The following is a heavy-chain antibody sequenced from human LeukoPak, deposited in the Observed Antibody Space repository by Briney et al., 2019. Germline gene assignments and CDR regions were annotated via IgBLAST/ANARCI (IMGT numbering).Heavy chain of an antibody. CDR1: GGTFSSYA. Sequence: GASVKVSCKASGGTFSSYAISWVGQAPGQGLEWMGGIIPIFGTANYAQKFQGRVTITTDESTSTAYMELSSLRSEDTAVYYCARGMTVYYYMDVWGKGTTVTVSS. CDR3: ARGMTVYYYMDV. CDR2: IIPIFGTA. J-gene: IGHJ6*03. V-gene: IGHV1-69*05.